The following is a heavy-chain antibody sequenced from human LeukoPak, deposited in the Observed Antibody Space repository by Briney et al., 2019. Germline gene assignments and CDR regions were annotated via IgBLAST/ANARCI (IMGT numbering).Heavy chain of an antibody. CDR1: GFTFSSHW. CDR2: INQDGGVQ. Sequence: PGGSVRLSCAASGFTFSSHWMNWVRQAPGKGLEWVANINQDGGVQYYVDSVKGRFTISRDNAENSLYLQMNSLRAEDTAVYYCASDRPYYYFDYWGQGTLVTVSS. CDR3: ASDRPYYYFDY. V-gene: IGHV3-7*04. J-gene: IGHJ4*02. D-gene: IGHD2-21*01.